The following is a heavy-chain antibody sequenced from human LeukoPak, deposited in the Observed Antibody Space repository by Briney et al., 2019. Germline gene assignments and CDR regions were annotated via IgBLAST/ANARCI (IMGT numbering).Heavy chain of an antibody. V-gene: IGHV4-30-4*01. CDR3: ARGRRGMTQLDY. J-gene: IGHJ4*02. Sequence: SETLSLTCTVSSGSISSGDYYWRWPRQPPGRGLEWIGYIYYSGITYYNPSLKSGVTTSVDASKNQFSLKRRSVTAADTAVYYCARGRRGMTQLDYWGQGTLVTVSS. CDR2: IYYSGIT. CDR1: SGSISSGDYY.